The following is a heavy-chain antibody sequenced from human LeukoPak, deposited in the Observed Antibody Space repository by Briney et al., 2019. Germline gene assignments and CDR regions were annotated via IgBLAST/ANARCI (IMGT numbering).Heavy chain of an antibody. Sequence: GGSLRLSFAASGCTFSRYGMHWVRQAPGKGLEWVTFIHYDGSNKYYADSVKGRFTISRDSSENTLYLQMNSLTAEDTAVYYCAKANDFWSGPDAFDIWGQGTMVTVSS. CDR1: GCTFSRYG. V-gene: IGHV3-30*02. CDR3: AKANDFWSGPDAFDI. D-gene: IGHD3-3*01. CDR2: IHYDGSNK. J-gene: IGHJ3*02.